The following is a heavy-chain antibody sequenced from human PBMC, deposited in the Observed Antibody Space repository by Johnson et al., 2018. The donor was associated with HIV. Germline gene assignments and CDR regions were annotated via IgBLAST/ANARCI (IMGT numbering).Heavy chain of an antibody. CDR1: GFTFDDYG. CDR2: SNSDGSRT. D-gene: IGHD6-19*01. V-gene: IGHV3-20*04. CDR3: AKDLAVAAMGAFDI. Sequence: VQLVESGGGVVRPGGSLRLSCGASGFTFDDYGMSWVRQAPGKGLEWVSRSNSDGSRTTYADSVKGRFTISRDNAKNSLYLQMNSLRAEDTALYYCAKDLAVAAMGAFDIWGQGTMVTVSS. J-gene: IGHJ3*02.